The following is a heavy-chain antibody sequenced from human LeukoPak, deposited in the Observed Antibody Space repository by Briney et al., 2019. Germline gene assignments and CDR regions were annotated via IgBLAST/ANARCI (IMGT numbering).Heavy chain of an antibody. Sequence: PGGSLRLSCAASGFTFSSYALTWVRQAPGKGLEWVSAIIGSGDNTYYADSVKGRFTISRDNSKNTLYLRMNSLRAEDTAVYYCAILYSGGAFDIWGQGTMVTVSS. CDR2: IIGSGDNT. V-gene: IGHV3-23*01. CDR3: AILYSGGAFDI. D-gene: IGHD1-26*01. J-gene: IGHJ3*02. CDR1: GFTFSSYA.